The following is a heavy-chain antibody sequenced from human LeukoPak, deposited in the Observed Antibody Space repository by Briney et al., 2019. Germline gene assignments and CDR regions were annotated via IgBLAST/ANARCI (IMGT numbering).Heavy chain of an antibody. Sequence: SETLSLTCTVSGGSISSYYWSWIRQPPGKGLEWIGYIYYSGSTKYNPSLKRRVTISVHTSKNQFSLKLRSVTAADTAVYYCARGEWWYYGSGGGQNYYYYYGMDVWGKGTTVTVSS. J-gene: IGHJ6*04. V-gene: IGHV4-59*01. CDR2: IYYSGST. CDR3: ARGEWWYYGSGGGQNYYYYYGMDV. CDR1: GGSISSYY. D-gene: IGHD3-10*01.